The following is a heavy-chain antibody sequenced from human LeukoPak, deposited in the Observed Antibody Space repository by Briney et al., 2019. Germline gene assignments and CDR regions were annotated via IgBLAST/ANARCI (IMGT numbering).Heavy chain of an antibody. CDR1: GSTFSSYW. CDR2: IKQDGSEK. CDR3: ARDGDSSGYYYADY. D-gene: IGHD3-22*01. J-gene: IGHJ4*02. Sequence: GGSLRLSCAASGSTFSSYWMTWVRQAPGKGLEWVANIKQDGSEKYYVDSVKGRFTISRDNAKNSLYLQMNSLRAEDTAVYYCARDGDSSGYYYADYWGQGTLVTVSS. V-gene: IGHV3-7*03.